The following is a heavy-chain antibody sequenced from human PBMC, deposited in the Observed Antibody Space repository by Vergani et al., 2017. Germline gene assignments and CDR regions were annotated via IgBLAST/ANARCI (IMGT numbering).Heavy chain of an antibody. J-gene: IGHJ6*02. Sequence: EVQLVESGGGLVQPGGSLRLSCAASGFTFSSYEMNWVRQAPGKGLEWVSYISSSGSTIYYADSVKGRFTISRDNSKNTMYLQMNSLRAEDTAVYYCARPVDYGGNYYYYGMDVWGQGTTVTVSS. CDR3: ARPVDYGGNYYYYGMDV. CDR1: GFTFSSYE. CDR2: ISSSGSTI. D-gene: IGHD4-23*01. V-gene: IGHV3-48*03.